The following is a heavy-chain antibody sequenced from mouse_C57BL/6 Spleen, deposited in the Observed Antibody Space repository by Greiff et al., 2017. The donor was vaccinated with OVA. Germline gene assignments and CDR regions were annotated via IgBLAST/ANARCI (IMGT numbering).Heavy chain of an antibody. CDR2: IYPGNSDT. CDR3: TRPLSYYSNYSFYAMDY. CDR1: GYTFTSYW. J-gene: IGHJ4*01. V-gene: IGHV1-5*01. Sequence: VQLQQSGTVLARPGASVKMSCKTSGYTFTSYWMHWVKQRPGPGLEWIGAIYPGNSDTSYNQKFKGKAKLTAVTSASTAYMELSSLTNEDSAVYYCTRPLSYYSNYSFYAMDYWGQGTSVTVSS. D-gene: IGHD2-5*01.